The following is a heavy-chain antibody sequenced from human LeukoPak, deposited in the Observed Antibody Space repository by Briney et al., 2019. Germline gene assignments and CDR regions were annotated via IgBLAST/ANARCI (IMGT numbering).Heavy chain of an antibody. Sequence: GGSLRLSCAASGFTFSSYAMTWVRQAPGKGLEWVSAISGSGGSTYYADSVKGRFTISRDNSKNTLYLQMNSLRAEDTAVYYCAKTSTLGLYYFDYWGQGTLVTVSS. CDR1: GFTFSSYA. J-gene: IGHJ4*02. CDR2: ISGSGGST. V-gene: IGHV3-23*01. CDR3: AKTSTLGLYYFDY. D-gene: IGHD3-16*01.